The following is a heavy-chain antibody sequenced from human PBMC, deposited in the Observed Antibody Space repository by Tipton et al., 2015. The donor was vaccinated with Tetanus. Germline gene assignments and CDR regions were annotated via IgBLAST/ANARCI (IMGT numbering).Heavy chain of an antibody. CDR1: GFTFSSHW. D-gene: IGHD1-26*01. J-gene: IGHJ5*02. Sequence: SLRLSCEASGFTFSSHWMSWVRQVPGKGLEWVANINQDGSAEFYVDSVKGRFTISRDNGNNSLCLQMNNLRAEDTAVYYCARVSDGGYSPWGQGTLVTVSS. CDR2: INQDGSAE. CDR3: ARVSDGGYSP. V-gene: IGHV3-7*03.